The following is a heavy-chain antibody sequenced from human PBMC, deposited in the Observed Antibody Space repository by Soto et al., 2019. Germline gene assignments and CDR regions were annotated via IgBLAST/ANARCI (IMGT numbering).Heavy chain of an antibody. D-gene: IGHD5-12*01. Sequence: PGGSLRLSCRASGFTFDDFAMSWFRQAPGKGLEWVSFIRSKAYAGTTEYAASVKGRFTISRDDSKNIAYLQMNSLKSEDTAVYYCTRPVRLVSTHPPLYYFDSWGQGTVVTVSS. J-gene: IGHJ4*02. CDR1: GFTFDDFA. V-gene: IGHV3-49*03. CDR2: IRSKAYAGTT. CDR3: TRPVRLVSTHPPLYYFDS.